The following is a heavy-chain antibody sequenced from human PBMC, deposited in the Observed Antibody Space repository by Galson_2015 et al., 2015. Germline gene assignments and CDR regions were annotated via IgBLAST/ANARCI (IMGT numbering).Heavy chain of an antibody. V-gene: IGHV1-18*01. Sequence: SVKVSCKASGYTFTSYGISWVRQAPGQGLEWMGWISANTGDTNYAQRLQGRVAMTTDTSTSTAYMELRSLTSDDTAVHYCARFGFGELLSYWGQGALVTVSS. D-gene: IGHD3-10*01. CDR3: ARFGFGELLSY. CDR1: GYTFTSYG. CDR2: ISANTGDT. J-gene: IGHJ4*02.